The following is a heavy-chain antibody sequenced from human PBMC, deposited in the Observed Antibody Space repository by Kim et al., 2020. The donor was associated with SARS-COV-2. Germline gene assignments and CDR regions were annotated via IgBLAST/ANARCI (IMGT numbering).Heavy chain of an antibody. D-gene: IGHD3-10*01. CDR1: GFTFSSYA. Sequence: GGSLRLSCAASGFTFSSYAMSWVRQAPGKGLEWVSAISGSGGSTYYADSVKGRFTISRDNSKNTLYLQMNSLRAEDTAVYYCAKDIDGSGSYYPPWYYGMDVWGQGTTVTVSS. J-gene: IGHJ6*02. CDR2: ISGSGGST. CDR3: AKDIDGSGSYYPPWYYGMDV. V-gene: IGHV3-23*01.